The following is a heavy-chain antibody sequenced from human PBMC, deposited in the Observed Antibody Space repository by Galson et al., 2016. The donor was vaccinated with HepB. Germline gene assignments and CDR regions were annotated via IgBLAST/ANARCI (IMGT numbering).Heavy chain of an antibody. CDR1: GYTFRSYG. CDR2: ISADVGHTGHI. Sequence: SVKVSCRASGYTFRSYGISWVRQAPGQGLEWMGWISADVGHTGHINYAQKFQGRVSMTTDTSTNTTYMELTRLRSDDTAVYYCARTRTSGGYYYGVDDWGQGTSVTVSS. V-gene: IGHV1-18*01. D-gene: IGHD6-13*01. CDR3: ARTRTSGGYYYGVDD. J-gene: IGHJ6*02.